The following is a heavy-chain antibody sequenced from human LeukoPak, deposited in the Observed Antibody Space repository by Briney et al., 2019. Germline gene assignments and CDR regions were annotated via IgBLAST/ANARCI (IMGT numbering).Heavy chain of an antibody. D-gene: IGHD3-10*01. CDR1: GFTFSSYA. V-gene: IGHV3-23*01. CDR2: ISGSGGST. J-gene: IGHJ4*02. CDR3: AKDLPYYYGSGSSFDY. Sequence: GGSLRLSCAASGFTFSSYAMSWVRQAPGKGLEWVSAISGSGGSTYYADSVKGRFTISRDNSKNTLYLQMNSLRAEDTAVYYSAKDLPYYYGSGSSFDYWGQGTLVTVSS.